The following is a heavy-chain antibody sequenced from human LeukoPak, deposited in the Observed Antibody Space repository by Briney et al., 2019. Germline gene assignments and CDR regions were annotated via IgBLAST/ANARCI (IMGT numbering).Heavy chain of an antibody. CDR1: GFTFSSNG. Sequence: PGRSLRLSCAASGFTFSSNGMHWVRQAPGKGLEWVAVISYDGYNKYYADSVKGRFTISRDNSNNTLYLQMNSLRAEDTAVYYCARDLIGRYTFDYCGQGTLVTVSS. CDR2: ISYDGYNK. J-gene: IGHJ4*02. CDR3: ARDLIGRYTFDY. V-gene: IGHV3-30*03. D-gene: IGHD3-10*01.